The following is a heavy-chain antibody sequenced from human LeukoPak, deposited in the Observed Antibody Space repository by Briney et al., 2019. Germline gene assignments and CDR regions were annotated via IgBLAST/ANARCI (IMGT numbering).Heavy chain of an antibody. J-gene: IGHJ4*02. V-gene: IGHV1-2*02. CDR2: INPNTGGT. CDR1: GHTVTDYF. Sequence: APVEVSCNTSGHTVTDYFMHWVGQAPGHRLEWRGWINPNTGGTDYAQMIQGRVTLTTDTSISTAYMALSRLRSDDTAVYYCARAGDTISGSYYCDYWGQGTLVTVSS. CDR3: ARAGDTISGSYYCDY. D-gene: IGHD1-26*01.